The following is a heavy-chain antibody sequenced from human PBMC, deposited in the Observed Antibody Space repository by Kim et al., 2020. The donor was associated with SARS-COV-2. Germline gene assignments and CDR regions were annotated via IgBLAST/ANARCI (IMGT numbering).Heavy chain of an antibody. CDR1: GFTFSNYW. J-gene: IGHJ4*02. CDR3: ARDDQFSRDF. CDR2: LNQDGSDK. V-gene: IGHV3-7*01. Sequence: GSLRLSCAASGFTFSNYWMTWVRQAPGKGLEWLASLNQDGSDKWYVDSVRGRFTISRDNAKRSVYLQINSLRAEDTALYYCARDDQFSRDFWGQGTLV.